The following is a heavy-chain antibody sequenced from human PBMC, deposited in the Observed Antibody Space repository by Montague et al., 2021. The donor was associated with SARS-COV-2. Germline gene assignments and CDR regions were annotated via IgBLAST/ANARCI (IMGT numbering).Heavy chain of an antibody. V-gene: IGHV4-59*13. CDR1: GGSISSYY. D-gene: IGHD2-21*01. Sequence: SETLSLTCTVSGGSISSYYWSWIRQPPGKGLEWIGYMYYSGSTKYNPSLKRRVSISLDTSKNQFSLKLSSVTAADTAVYYCARQDAWAYCGDECYRGWFDSWGQGTLVTVSS. CDR3: ARQDAWAYCGDECYRGWFDS. CDR2: MYYSGST. J-gene: IGHJ5*01.